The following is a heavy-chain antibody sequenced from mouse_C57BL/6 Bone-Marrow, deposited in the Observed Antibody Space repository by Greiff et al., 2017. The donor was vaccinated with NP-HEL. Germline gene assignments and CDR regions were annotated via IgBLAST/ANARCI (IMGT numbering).Heavy chain of an antibody. Sequence: QVQLQQSGAELARPGASVKLSCKASGYTFTSYGISWVKQRTGQGLEWIGEIYPRSGNTYYNEQFKGKATLTADKSSSTAYMELRSLTSEESAVYFCAREGNYYGSSVYFDYWGQGTTLTVSS. CDR3: AREGNYYGSSVYFDY. J-gene: IGHJ2*01. V-gene: IGHV1-81*01. D-gene: IGHD1-1*01. CDR1: GYTFTSYG. CDR2: IYPRSGNT.